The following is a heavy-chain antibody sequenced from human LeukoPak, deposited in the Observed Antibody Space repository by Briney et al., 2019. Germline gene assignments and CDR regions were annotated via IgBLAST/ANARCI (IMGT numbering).Heavy chain of an antibody. J-gene: IGHJ3*02. CDR2: IKEDGSAK. CDR3: ARDYDYFSGHNLDAYDI. CDR1: GLTSSSYW. Sequence: GGSLRLSCVSSGLTSSSYWMTWVRQVPGKGLEWVANIKEDGSAKSYVDSVKGRFTISRDNAKNALYLQMDSLRVEDTAVYYCARDYDYFSGHNLDAYDIWGQGTTVTVSS. V-gene: IGHV3-7*01. D-gene: IGHD2-15*01.